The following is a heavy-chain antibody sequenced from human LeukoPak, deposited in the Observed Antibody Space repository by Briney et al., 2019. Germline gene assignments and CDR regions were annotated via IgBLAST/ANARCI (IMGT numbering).Heavy chain of an antibody. CDR2: IYSGGST. D-gene: IGHD3-9*01. V-gene: IGHV3-53*01. Sequence: GGSLRLSCAASGFTVSNNYMSWVREAPGKGLEWVSLIYSGGSTYYADSVKGRFTISRDNSKNTLYLQMKSLRAEDTAVYYCARLYYDILTGYGWFDPWGQGTLVTVSS. J-gene: IGHJ5*02. CDR3: ARLYYDILTGYGWFDP. CDR1: GFTVSNNY.